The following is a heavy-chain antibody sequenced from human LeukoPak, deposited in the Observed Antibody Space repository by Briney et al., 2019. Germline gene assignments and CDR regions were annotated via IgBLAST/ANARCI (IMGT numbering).Heavy chain of an antibody. V-gene: IGHV3-23*01. Sequence: GGSLRLSCAASGFTFNNYPMSWVRQAPGKGLEWVSTMSGSGGSTYYTDSVKGRFTISRDNSKNTLYLQMNSLTAEDTAVYYCAKVGVPGNYLGPHDCWGQGTLVTVSS. CDR2: MSGSGGST. CDR3: AKVGVPGNYLGPHDC. CDR1: GFTFNNYP. J-gene: IGHJ4*02. D-gene: IGHD3-10*01.